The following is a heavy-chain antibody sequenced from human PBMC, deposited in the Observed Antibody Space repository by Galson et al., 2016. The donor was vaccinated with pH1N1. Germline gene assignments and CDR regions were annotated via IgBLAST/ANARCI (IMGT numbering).Heavy chain of an antibody. J-gene: IGHJ4*02. Sequence: SLRLSCAASGFSFSSYWMHWVRQVPGKGLVWVSRINSDGSSTSYADSVKGRFTISSDNAKNTLYLQMDSLRAEDTAVYFCARARLFTTGDPTGYFDYWGQGTLVTASS. CDR3: ARARLFTTGDPTGYFDY. D-gene: IGHD1-1*01. V-gene: IGHV3-74*01. CDR1: GFSFSSYW. CDR2: INSDGSST.